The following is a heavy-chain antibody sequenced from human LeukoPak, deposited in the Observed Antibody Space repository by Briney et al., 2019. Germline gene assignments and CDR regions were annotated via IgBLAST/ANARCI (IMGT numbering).Heavy chain of an antibody. CDR1: GYSFTSYW. CDR3: ASVLDYYDSSGYWVFDY. V-gene: IGHV5-51*01. J-gene: IGHJ4*02. D-gene: IGHD3-22*01. Sequence: GESLKISCKGSGYSFTSYWIGWVRQMPGKGLEWMGIIYPGDSDTRYSPSFQGQVTISADKSISTAYLQWSSLKASDTAMYYCASVLDYYDSSGYWVFDYWGQGTLVTVSS. CDR2: IYPGDSDT.